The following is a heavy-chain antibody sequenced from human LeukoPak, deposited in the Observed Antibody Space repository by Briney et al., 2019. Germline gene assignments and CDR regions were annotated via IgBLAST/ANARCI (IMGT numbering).Heavy chain of an antibody. D-gene: IGHD3-9*01. CDR2: INHSGST. CDR1: GGSFSGYY. J-gene: IGHJ4*02. V-gene: IGHV4-34*01. Sequence: SGTLSLTCAVYGGSFSGYYWSWIRQPPGKGLEWIGEINHSGSTNYNPSLKSRVTISVDTSKNQFSLKLSSVTAADTAVYYCARGAKRRYFAHWGQGTLVTVSS. CDR3: ARGAKRRYFAH.